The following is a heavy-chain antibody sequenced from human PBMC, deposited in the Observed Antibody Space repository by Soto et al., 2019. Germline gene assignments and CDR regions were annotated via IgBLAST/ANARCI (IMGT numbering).Heavy chain of an antibody. CDR3: ARGPLTPYFDY. D-gene: IGHD7-27*01. CDR2: IFYSGST. J-gene: IGHJ4*02. CDR1: CGPISSGGYY. V-gene: IGHV4-31*03. Sequence: PSETLSLTCTVSCGPISSGGYYWSWIRQHPGKGLEWIGYIFYSGSTYYNPSLKSRVSISVDTSKNQFSLKLSSVTAADTAVFYCARGPLTPYFDYWGQGALVTVSS.